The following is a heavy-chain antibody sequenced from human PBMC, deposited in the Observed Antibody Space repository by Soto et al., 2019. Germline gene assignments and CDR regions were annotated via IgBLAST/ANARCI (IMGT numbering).Heavy chain of an antibody. CDR3: AKERTAKAAAEFDY. J-gene: IGHJ4*02. Sequence: GGSLRLSCAASGFTFSNYGMQWVRQAPGKGLEWVAVVSYDGNVKFYADSVKGRFTISRDNSKNTLYLQMNSLRTEDTAIYYCAKERTAKAAAEFDYWGQGTLVTVSS. CDR2: VSYDGNVK. D-gene: IGHD6-25*01. CDR1: GFTFSNYG. V-gene: IGHV3-30*18.